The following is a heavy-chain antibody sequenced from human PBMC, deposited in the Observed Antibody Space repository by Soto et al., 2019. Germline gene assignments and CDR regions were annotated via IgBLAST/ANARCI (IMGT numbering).Heavy chain of an antibody. CDR1: GGSISSSNW. Sequence: QVQLQESGPGLVKPSGTLSLTCTVSGGSISSSNWWSWVRQPPGKGLEWIGEIYHSGSTNYNPSLXXRXSXXVDQSQNQFSLQLSSVTVADAAVYSRARSEGDLDYWGQGTLVTVSS. CDR2: IYHSGST. CDR3: ARSEGDLDY. J-gene: IGHJ4*02. V-gene: IGHV4-4*02.